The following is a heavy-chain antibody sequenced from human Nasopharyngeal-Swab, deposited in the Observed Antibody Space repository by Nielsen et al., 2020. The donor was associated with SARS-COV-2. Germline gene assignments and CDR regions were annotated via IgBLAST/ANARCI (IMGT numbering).Heavy chain of an antibody. CDR3: ARGFLQTGFDY. D-gene: IGHD3-9*01. V-gene: IGHV6-1*01. Sequence: SETLSLTCAISGDSVSSNNVGWNWIRQSPSRDLEWLVRTYYGSKWYNHYAPSVKSRVTIKPDTSKNQFSLQMDSVTPEDSAVYYCARGFLQTGFDYWGQGTLVTVSS. CDR1: GDSVSSNNVG. J-gene: IGHJ4*02. CDR2: TYYGSKWYN.